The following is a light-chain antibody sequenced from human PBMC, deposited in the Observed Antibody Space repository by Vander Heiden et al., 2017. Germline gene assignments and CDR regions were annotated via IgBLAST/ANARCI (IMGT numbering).Light chain of an antibody. V-gene: IGLV4-69*01. J-gene: IGLJ3*02. CDR1: SGHSNYA. Sequence: QAVLTQSPSASASLGASATLTCTLSSGHSNYAIAWHQQQPEKGPRYLMKVNSDGRHTKGDGIPDRFSGSSSGAERYLTISSLQSEDEADYYCQTWATGFRVFGGGTKLTVL. CDR3: QTWATGFRV. CDR2: VNSDGRH.